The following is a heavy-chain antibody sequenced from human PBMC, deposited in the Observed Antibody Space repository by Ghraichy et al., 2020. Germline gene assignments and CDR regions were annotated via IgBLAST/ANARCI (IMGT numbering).Heavy chain of an antibody. D-gene: IGHD4-23*01. Sequence: GESLNISCAASGFTFSSYAMSWVRQAPGKGLEWVSAISGSGGSTYYADSVKGRFTISRDNSKNTLYLQMNSLRAEDTAVYYCAKDKVGGMTTVGGYYGMDVWGQGTTVTVSS. CDR3: AKDKVGGMTTVGGYYGMDV. V-gene: IGHV3-23*01. J-gene: IGHJ6*02. CDR1: GFTFSSYA. CDR2: ISGSGGST.